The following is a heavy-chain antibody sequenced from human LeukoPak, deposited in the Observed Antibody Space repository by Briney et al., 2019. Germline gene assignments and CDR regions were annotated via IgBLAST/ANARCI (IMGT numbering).Heavy chain of an antibody. J-gene: IGHJ4*02. CDR3: ARRWFGEIPFLDF. CDR1: GHTFTSYD. CDR2: MNPNSANT. D-gene: IGHD3-10*01. Sequence: GSSVKVSCKASGHTFTSYDINWVRQATGQGLEWMGWMNPNSANTGYAQKFQGRVTMTRDTSINTAYMELSSLTSEDTAVYYCARRWFGEIPFLDFWGQGTLVTVSS. V-gene: IGHV1-8*01.